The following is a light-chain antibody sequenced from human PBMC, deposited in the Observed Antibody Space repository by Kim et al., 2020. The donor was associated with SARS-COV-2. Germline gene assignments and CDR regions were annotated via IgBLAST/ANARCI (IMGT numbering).Light chain of an antibody. CDR1: QSITTW. CDR2: DAS. CDR3: QQYGSYPMYT. J-gene: IGKJ2*01. V-gene: IGKV1-5*01. Sequence: GDRVTITCRASQSITTWLAWYQQKPGKAPHLLIYDASNLQSGVPSRFSGSGSGTEFTLTISSLQPDDFATYFCQQYGSYPMYTFGQATKL.